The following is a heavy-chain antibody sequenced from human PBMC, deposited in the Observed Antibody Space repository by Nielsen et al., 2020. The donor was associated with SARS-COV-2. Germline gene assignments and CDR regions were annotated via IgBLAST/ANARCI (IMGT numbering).Heavy chain of an antibody. Sequence: GSLRLSCTVSGGSISSYYWSWIRQPPGKGLEWIGYIYYSGSTNYNPSLKSRVTISVDTSKNQFSLKLSSVTAADTAVYYCARDCSCGLGSSPSYYFDYWGQGTLVTVSS. D-gene: IGHD7-27*01. CDR1: GGSISSYY. CDR2: IYYSGST. V-gene: IGHV4-59*12. CDR3: ARDCSCGLGSSPSYYFDY. J-gene: IGHJ4*02.